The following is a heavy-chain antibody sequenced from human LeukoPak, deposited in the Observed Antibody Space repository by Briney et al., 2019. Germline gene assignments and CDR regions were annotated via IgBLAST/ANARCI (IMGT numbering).Heavy chain of an antibody. J-gene: IGHJ4*02. V-gene: IGHV4-30-4*01. CDR2: IYYSGST. CDR1: GGSISSDDYY. Sequence: SETLSLTCTVSGGSISSDDYYWSWIRQPPGKGLEWIGYIYYSGSTYYNPSLKSRVAMSVDTSKNQFSLKLSSVTVADTAVYHCAREDFYYFDSSGYYLYWGQGTLVTVSS. CDR3: AREDFYYFDSSGYYLY. D-gene: IGHD3-22*01.